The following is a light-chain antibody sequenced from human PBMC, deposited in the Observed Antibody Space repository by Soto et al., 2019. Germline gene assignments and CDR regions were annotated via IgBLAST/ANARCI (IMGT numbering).Light chain of an antibody. CDR2: EVN. CDR3: SSSAGSNNLGV. J-gene: IGLJ1*01. V-gene: IGLV2-8*01. Sequence: QSVLTQPPSASGSPGQSVTISCVGTSSDIGGYDYVSWYHQHTGKAPKLIIYEVNKRPSGVPDRFSGSKSGNTASLTVSGLQAEDEGEYYCSSSAGSNNLGVFGTGTTVTVL. CDR1: SSDIGGYDY.